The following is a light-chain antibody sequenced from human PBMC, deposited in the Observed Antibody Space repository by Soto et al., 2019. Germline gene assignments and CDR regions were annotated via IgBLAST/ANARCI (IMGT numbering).Light chain of an antibody. Sequence: DIQMTQSPSSLSASVGDRVTITCRASQTISNYLNWYQQKSGQAPKLLIYTAASLQSGVPSRFSGSGSGTDFTLTITTLQPEDFATYYCQQSYRAPTTFGGGTKVDIK. J-gene: IGKJ4*01. CDR1: QTISNY. CDR2: TAA. CDR3: QQSYRAPTT. V-gene: IGKV1-39*01.